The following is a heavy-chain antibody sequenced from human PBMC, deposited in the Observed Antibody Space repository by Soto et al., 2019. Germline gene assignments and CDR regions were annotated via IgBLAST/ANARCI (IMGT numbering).Heavy chain of an antibody. V-gene: IGHV3-23*01. CDR3: AKRFGTGYYSAFDI. CDR2: LSGTGGDT. J-gene: IGHJ3*02. Sequence: GGSLRLSCAASGFTFNTYAMTWVRQAPGKGLEWVSSLSGTGGDTYYADSVKGRFTISRDNSKNTLSLQMNSLRAEDTAVYYCAKRFGTGYYSAFDIWGQGTMVTVSS. CDR1: GFTFNTYA. D-gene: IGHD3-22*01.